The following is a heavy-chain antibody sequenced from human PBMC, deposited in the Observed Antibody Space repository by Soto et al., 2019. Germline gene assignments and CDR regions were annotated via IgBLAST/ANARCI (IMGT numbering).Heavy chain of an antibody. J-gene: IGHJ4*02. D-gene: IGHD3-3*01. CDR2: IYSGGST. CDR1: GFTGSSSC. Sequence: GGALSLDWAASGFTGSSSCMSWVRHAPGKGLEWVSVIYSGGSTYYADSVKGRFTISRDNSKNTLYLQMNSLRAEDTAVYYCAKAPTTYDFPYCFDYSGQGALVTVPS. CDR3: AKAPTTYDFPYCFDY. V-gene: IGHV3-53*01.